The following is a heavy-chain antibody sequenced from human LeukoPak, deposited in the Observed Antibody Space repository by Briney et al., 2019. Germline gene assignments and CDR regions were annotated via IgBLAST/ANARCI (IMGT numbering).Heavy chain of an antibody. V-gene: IGHV3-30*02. Sequence: GGSLRLSCAASGFTFSSYGMHWVRQAPGKGLEWLAFIRYDGSNKYDADSVKGRFTISRDNAKNSLYLQMNSLRGEDTAVYYCARDLWFGELFDYWGQGTLVTVSS. D-gene: IGHD3-10*01. CDR1: GFTFSSYG. CDR2: IRYDGSNK. J-gene: IGHJ4*02. CDR3: ARDLWFGELFDY.